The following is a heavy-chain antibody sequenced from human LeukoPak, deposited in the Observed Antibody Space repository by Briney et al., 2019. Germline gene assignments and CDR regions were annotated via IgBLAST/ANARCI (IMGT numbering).Heavy chain of an antibody. J-gene: IGHJ4*02. CDR1: GGSISSSSYY. CDR3: ARLTRLSTSPDRYCLDY. D-gene: IGHD6-6*01. CDR2: IYYSGST. Sequence: SETLSLTCTVSGGSISSSSYYWGWIRQPPGKGLEWIGSIYYSGSTYYNPSLKSRVTISIDTSKNQFSLKLSSVTAADSAVYYCARLTRLSTSPDRYCLDYWGQGTLVTVSS. V-gene: IGHV4-39*07.